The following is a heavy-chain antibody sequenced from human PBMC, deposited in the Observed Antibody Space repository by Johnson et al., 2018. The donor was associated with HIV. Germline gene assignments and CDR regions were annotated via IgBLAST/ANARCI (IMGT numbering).Heavy chain of an antibody. V-gene: IGHV3-7*02. D-gene: IGHD5-12*01. CDR3: ARGGDSGYDGGAFDI. CDR2: IKQDGSEK. Sequence: VQLVESGGGLVQPGGSLRLSCAASGFTFSSYWMTWVRQAPGKGLEWVANIKQDGSEKYYVDSVKGRFTISRDNSKNTLYLQMNSLRPDDTAVYYCARGGDSGYDGGAFDIWGQGTMVTVSS. J-gene: IGHJ3*02. CDR1: GFTFSSYW.